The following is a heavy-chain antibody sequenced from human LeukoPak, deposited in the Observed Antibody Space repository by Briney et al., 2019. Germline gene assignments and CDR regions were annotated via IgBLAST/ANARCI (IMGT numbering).Heavy chain of an antibody. V-gene: IGHV4-59*01. CDR1: GGSISGYY. D-gene: IGHD3-16*01. CDR3: ARDRGSLGGFDY. J-gene: IGHJ4*02. Sequence: PSETLSLTCTVSGGSISGYYWSWIRQPPGKGLEWIAYIYYSGSTNYNPPLKSRVTISVDTSKNQLSLKLSSVTAADTAMYYCARDRGSLGGFDYWGEGTLVTVSS. CDR2: IYYSGST.